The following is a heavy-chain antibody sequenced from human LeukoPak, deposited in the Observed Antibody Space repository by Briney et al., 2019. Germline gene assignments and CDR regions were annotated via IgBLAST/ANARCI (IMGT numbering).Heavy chain of an antibody. CDR2: ISYDGSNK. V-gene: IGHV3-30*18. D-gene: IGHD3-10*01. CDR1: GFTFSSYG. J-gene: IGHJ4*02. CDR3: AKVIYYCGSGSPLDY. Sequence: PGGSLRLSCAASGFTFSSYGMQWVRQAPGKGLERVAVISYDGSNKYYADSVKGRFTISRDNSKNTLYLQMNSLRAEDTAVYYCAKVIYYCGSGSPLDYWGQGTLVTVSS.